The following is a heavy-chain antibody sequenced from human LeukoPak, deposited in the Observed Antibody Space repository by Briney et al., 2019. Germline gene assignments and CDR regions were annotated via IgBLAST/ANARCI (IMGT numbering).Heavy chain of an antibody. Sequence: KTSETLSLTCTVSGDSISSYYWSWIRQPAGKGLEWIGRFYTSGSTKHNPSLKSRVTISVDKSKNQFSLKLSSVTAADTAVYYCARDGPTYCSGGSCFDCWGQGTLVTVSS. CDR1: GDSISSYY. CDR2: FYTSGST. J-gene: IGHJ4*02. D-gene: IGHD2-15*01. CDR3: ARDGPTYCSGGSCFDC. V-gene: IGHV4-4*07.